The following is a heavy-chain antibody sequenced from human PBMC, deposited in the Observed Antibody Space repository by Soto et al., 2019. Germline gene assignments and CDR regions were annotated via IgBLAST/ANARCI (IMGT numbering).Heavy chain of an antibody. CDR3: ARATLRVVTAIIDAFDI. Sequence: SETLSLTCAVSGGSISSSNWWSWVRQPPGKGLEWIGEIYHSGSTNYNPSLKSPVTISVDKSKNQFSLKLSSVTAADTAVYFCARATLRVVTAIIDAFDIWGQGTMVTVSS. D-gene: IGHD2-21*02. CDR2: IYHSGST. J-gene: IGHJ3*02. V-gene: IGHV4-4*02. CDR1: GGSISSSNW.